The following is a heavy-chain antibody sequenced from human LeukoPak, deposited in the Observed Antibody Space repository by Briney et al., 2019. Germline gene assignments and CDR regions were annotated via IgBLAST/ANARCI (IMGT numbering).Heavy chain of an antibody. CDR1: GLNIRDYY. V-gene: IGHV3-11*01. CDR3: ARGLYCGGDCYPPYFDY. Sequence: GGSLRLSCAASGLNIRDYYMSWIRQAPGKGLEWISYISGSGSAIYYADSVKGRLTVSRDNAKNSLFLQMNGLRVEDTAVYYCARGLYCGGDCYPPYFDYWGQGVLVTVSS. J-gene: IGHJ4*02. CDR2: ISGSGSAI. D-gene: IGHD2-21*02.